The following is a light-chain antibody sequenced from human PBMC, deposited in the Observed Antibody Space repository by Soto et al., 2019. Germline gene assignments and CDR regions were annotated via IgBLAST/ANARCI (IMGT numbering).Light chain of an antibody. CDR1: QSVSSSY. CDR2: GAS. V-gene: IGKV3-15*01. J-gene: IGKJ1*01. Sequence: EIVLTQSPGTLSLSPGERATLSCRASQSVSSSYLAWYQQKPGQAPRLLIYGASTRATGIPARFSGSGSGTEFTLTISSLQSEAFAVYYCQQYNNWPPWTFGQGTKVDIK. CDR3: QQYNNWPPWT.